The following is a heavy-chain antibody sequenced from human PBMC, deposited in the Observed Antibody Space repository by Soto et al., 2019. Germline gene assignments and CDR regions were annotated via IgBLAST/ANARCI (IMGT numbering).Heavy chain of an antibody. CDR2: ISSSSSYT. Sequence: QVQLVESGGGLVKPGGSLRLSCAASRFTFSDYYMSWIRQAPGKGLEWVSYISSSSSYTNYADSVKGRLTISRDNAKNSLYLQMNSLRAEDTAIYYCARASFVGSGEYYFDYWGQGTLVTVSS. J-gene: IGHJ4*02. CDR3: ARASFVGSGEYYFDY. V-gene: IGHV3-11*05. D-gene: IGHD3-10*01. CDR1: RFTFSDYY.